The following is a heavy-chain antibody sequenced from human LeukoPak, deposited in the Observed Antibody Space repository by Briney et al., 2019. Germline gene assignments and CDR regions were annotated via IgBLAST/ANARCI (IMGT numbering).Heavy chain of an antibody. D-gene: IGHD1-20*01. Sequence: GGSLRLSCAASGFTFSSYVMLWVRQAPGVGLEYVSSIDPDGETSYYANSVKGRFTISRDNSNNMFYLHMGSLTSEDMAVYYCAAQGGLTGAYDPWGQGTLVTVSS. CDR3: AAQGGLTGAYDP. CDR2: IDPDGETS. V-gene: IGHV3-64*01. J-gene: IGHJ5*02. CDR1: GFTFSSYV.